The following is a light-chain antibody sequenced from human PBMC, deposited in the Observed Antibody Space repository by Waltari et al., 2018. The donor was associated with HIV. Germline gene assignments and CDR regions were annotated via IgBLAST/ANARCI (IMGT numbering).Light chain of an antibody. Sequence: EIVSTQSPATLSLSPGERATLSCRASQSVSSYLAWYQQKPGQAPRLLIYDASNRATGIPARFSGSGSGTDFTLTISSLESEDFAVYYCQQRRNWPKTFGQGTKVEIK. CDR2: DAS. CDR1: QSVSSY. V-gene: IGKV3-11*01. J-gene: IGKJ1*01. CDR3: QQRRNWPKT.